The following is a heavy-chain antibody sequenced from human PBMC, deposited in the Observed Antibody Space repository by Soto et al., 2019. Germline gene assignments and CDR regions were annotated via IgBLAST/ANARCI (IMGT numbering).Heavy chain of an antibody. V-gene: IGHV3-7*01. J-gene: IGHJ4*02. CDR1: GFTFSSYW. CDR3: ARQSYGSGSFLDY. CDR2: IKQDGSEK. Sequence: EVQLVESGGGLVQPGGSLRLSCAASGFTFSSYWMSWVRQAPGKGLEWVANIKQDGSEKYYVDSVKGRFTISRDNAKNSLYLEMNSLRAEDTAVYYCARQSYGSGSFLDYWGQGTLVTVSS. D-gene: IGHD3-10*01.